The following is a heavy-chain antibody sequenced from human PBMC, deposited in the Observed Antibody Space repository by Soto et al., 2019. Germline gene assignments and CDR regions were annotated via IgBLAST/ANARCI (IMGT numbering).Heavy chain of an antibody. D-gene: IGHD3-10*01. Sequence: EVQLVESGGGFVEPGGSLRLSCEASGFANFSKAWMYWVRQAPGKGLEWVGHIKSRSGGGTTGYAAPVQGRFSISRDDSANTLVLQMNSLKVEDTAFYYCTTGVYWGQGTLATVSS. J-gene: IGHJ4*02. CDR2: IKSRSGGGTT. V-gene: IGHV3-15*07. CDR1: GFANFSKAW. CDR3: TTGVY.